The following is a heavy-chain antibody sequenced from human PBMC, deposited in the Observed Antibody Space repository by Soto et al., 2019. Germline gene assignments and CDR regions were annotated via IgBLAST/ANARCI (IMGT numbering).Heavy chain of an antibody. CDR1: GGSISSGGYS. V-gene: IGHV4-30-2*01. J-gene: IGHJ4*02. D-gene: IGHD1-7*01. Sequence: SETLSLTXAVSGGSISSGGYSWSWIRQPPGKGLEWIGYIYHSGSTYYNPSLKSRVTISVDRSKNQFSLKLSSVTAADTAVYYCARRITGTTTLYFDYWGQGTLVTVSS. CDR2: IYHSGST. CDR3: ARRITGTTTLYFDY.